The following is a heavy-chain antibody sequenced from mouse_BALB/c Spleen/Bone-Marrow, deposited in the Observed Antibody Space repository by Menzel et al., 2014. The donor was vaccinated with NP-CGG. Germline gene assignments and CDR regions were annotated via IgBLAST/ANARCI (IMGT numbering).Heavy chain of an antibody. Sequence: QVQLQQSGAELARPGASVKLSCKASGYTFTDYYVSWVKQRTGQGLEWIGEIYPGSGNTYYNEKFKGKATLTADRSSSTAYMQLSSLTSEDSVVYFCARAASLDYWGQGTSVTVSS. V-gene: IGHV1-77*01. CDR2: IYPGSGNT. CDR1: GYTFTDYY. J-gene: IGHJ4*01. CDR3: ARAASLDY.